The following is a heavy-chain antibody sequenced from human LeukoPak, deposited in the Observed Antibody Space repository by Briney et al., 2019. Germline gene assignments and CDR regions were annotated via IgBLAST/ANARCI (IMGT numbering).Heavy chain of an antibody. CDR1: GGSISSGDYY. Sequence: SQTLSLTCTVSGGSISSGDYYWSWIRQPPGKGLEWIGYIYYSGSTYYNPSLKSRVTISVDTSKNQFSLKLSSVTAADTAVYYCATTIGSGPAYFDYWGQGTLVTVSS. V-gene: IGHV4-30-4*01. D-gene: IGHD6-19*01. J-gene: IGHJ4*02. CDR2: IYYSGST. CDR3: ATTIGSGPAYFDY.